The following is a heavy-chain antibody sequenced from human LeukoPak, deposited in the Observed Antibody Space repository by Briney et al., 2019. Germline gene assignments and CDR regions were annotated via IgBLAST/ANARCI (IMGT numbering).Heavy chain of an antibody. J-gene: IGHJ1*01. D-gene: IGHD6-13*01. CDR1: GFTFSSYG. V-gene: IGHV3-33*01. CDR2: IWYDGSNK. CDR3: AAASGYSYFEH. Sequence: PVGCLRLSCAASGFTFSSYGMHWVRQAPGKGLEWVSIIWYDGSNKYYADSVKGRFTISRDDSKNTVYLQMNSLRVEDTAVYYCAAASGYSYFEHWGQGTLVVVSS.